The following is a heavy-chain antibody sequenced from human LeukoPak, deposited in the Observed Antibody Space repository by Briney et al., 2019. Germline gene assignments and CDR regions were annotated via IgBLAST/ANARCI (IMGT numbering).Heavy chain of an antibody. CDR3: ARAPYYYGSGTYSYFDY. J-gene: IGHJ4*02. Sequence: PSETLSLTCTVSGYSISSGYFWGWIRQPPGKGLEWIGSIYYSGSTYYNPSLKSRVTISVDTSKNQFSLKLSSVTAADTAVYYCARAPYYYGSGTYSYFDYWGQGTLVTVSS. D-gene: IGHD3-10*01. V-gene: IGHV4-38-2*02. CDR1: GYSISSGYF. CDR2: IYYSGST.